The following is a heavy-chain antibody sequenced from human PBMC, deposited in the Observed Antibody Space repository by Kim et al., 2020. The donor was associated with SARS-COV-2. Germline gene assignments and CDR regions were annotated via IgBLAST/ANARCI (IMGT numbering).Heavy chain of an antibody. CDR1: GYTFTSYD. CDR3: ARGVWIRGYCSGGSCYGGVDY. D-gene: IGHD2-15*01. J-gene: IGHJ4*02. V-gene: IGHV1-8*01. CDR2: MNPNSGNT. Sequence: ASVKVSCKASGYTFTSYDINWVRQATGQGLEWMGWMNPNSGNTGYAQKFQGRVTMTRNTSISTAYMELSSLRSEDTAVYYCARGVWIRGYCSGGSCYGGVDYWGQGTLVTVSS.